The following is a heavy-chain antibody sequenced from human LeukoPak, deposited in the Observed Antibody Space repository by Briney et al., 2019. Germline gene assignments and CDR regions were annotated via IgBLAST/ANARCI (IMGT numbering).Heavy chain of an antibody. Sequence: GGSLRLSCAASGFTFSTYAMSWVRQAPGKGLEWVSTISESDGSTYYADSVKGRFTIFRDNSKNTLYLQMNILRAEDTAIYYFANSPGKWGQGTLVTVSS. CDR3: ANSPGK. V-gene: IGHV3-23*01. CDR1: GFTFSTYA. CDR2: ISESDGST. J-gene: IGHJ4*02.